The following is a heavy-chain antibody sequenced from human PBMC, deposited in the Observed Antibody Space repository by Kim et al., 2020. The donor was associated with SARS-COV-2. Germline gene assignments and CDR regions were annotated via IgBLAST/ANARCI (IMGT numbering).Heavy chain of an antibody. CDR3: ARDGRLSGGYTPSGDY. CDR2: INPSGGST. V-gene: IGHV1-46*01. D-gene: IGHD6-19*01. Sequence: ASVKVSCKASGYTFTSYYMHWVRQAPGQGLEWMGIINPSGGSTSYAQKFQGRVTMTRDTSTSTVYMELSSLRSEDTAVYYCARDGRLSGGYTPSGDYWGQGTLVTVSS. J-gene: IGHJ4*02. CDR1: GYTFTSYY.